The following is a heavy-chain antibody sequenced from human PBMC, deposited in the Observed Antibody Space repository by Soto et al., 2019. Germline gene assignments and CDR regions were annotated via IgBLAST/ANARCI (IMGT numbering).Heavy chain of an antibody. D-gene: IGHD3-9*01. CDR1: GGSISSGDYY. J-gene: IGHJ3*02. CDR3: ASLVPAASVVLRYFDWLSRGAFDI. V-gene: IGHV4-30-4*01. CDR2: IYYSGST. Sequence: QVQLQESGPGLVKPSQTLSLTCTVSGGSISSGDYYWSWIRQPPGKGLEWIGYIYYSGSTYYNPSLKSRVTISVDTSKNQFSLKLSSVTAADTAVYYCASLVPAASVVLRYFDWLSRGAFDIWGQGTMVTVSS.